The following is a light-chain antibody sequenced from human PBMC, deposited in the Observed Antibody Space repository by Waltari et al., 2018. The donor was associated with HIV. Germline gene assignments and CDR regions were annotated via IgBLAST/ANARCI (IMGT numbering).Light chain of an antibody. CDR2: AAS. J-gene: IGKJ2*01. V-gene: IGKV1-39*01. Sequence: DIQMTQSPSSLSASVGERVAITCRATKYVDKYVNWYQLKLGKAPKLLIFAASSLQSGASSRFIGSGFGTDFTLAISDLHSEDAGTYFCQQGYSTLLYTFGQGTKLEI. CDR3: QQGYSTLLYT. CDR1: KYVDKY.